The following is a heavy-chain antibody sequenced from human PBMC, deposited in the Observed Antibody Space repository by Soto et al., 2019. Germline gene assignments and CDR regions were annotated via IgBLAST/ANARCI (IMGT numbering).Heavy chain of an antibody. Sequence: KVSCKASGGTFSSYTISWVRQAPGQGLEWKGRIFLFLCIANYAQKFQGRVTITADKSTSTAYMELSSLRSEDTAVYYFATSNQDIVVVPAAGGDYYYYYMDVWGKGTTVTVSS. CDR2: IFLFLCIA. V-gene: IGHV1-69*02. D-gene: IGHD2-2*01. CDR1: GGTFSSYT. J-gene: IGHJ6*03. CDR3: ATSNQDIVVVPAAGGDYYYYYMDV.